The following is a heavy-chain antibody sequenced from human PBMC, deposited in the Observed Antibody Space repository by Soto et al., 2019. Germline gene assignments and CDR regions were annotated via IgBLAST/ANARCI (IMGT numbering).Heavy chain of an antibody. CDR1: GDSISSSIYY. Sequence: QLQLQESGPGLVKPSETLSLTCTVSGDSISSSIYYWGWIRQPPGKGLDWIGSIYSSGSTYYNPSLRSRVTISVDTSKDQFSLKLNSVTAADTAVYFCARHGTSSWSLTFDYWGPGTLVTVSS. D-gene: IGHD6-13*01. CDR3: ARHGTSSWSLTFDY. J-gene: IGHJ4*02. V-gene: IGHV4-39*01. CDR2: IYSSGST.